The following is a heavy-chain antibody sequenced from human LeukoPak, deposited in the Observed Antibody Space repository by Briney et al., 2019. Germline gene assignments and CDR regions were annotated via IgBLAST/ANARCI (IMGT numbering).Heavy chain of an antibody. D-gene: IGHD3-16*01. CDR3: ARGRGVDY. CDR2: IKYDGSEK. V-gene: IGHV3-7*01. J-gene: IGHJ4*02. Sequence: GGSLRLSCAASGFTFGSYWMTWVRQAPGQGLEWVASIKYDGSEKYYVDSVKGRFSISRDNTKNSMSLQMNSLRAEDTAVYYCARGRGVDYWGQGTLVTVSS. CDR1: GFTFGSYW.